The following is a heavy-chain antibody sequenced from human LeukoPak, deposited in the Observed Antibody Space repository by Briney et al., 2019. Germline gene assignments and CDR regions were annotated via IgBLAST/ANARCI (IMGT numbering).Heavy chain of an antibody. CDR2: ISSSSSYI. V-gene: IGHV3-21*03. CDR3: TRTYYYGSGRKSGPIFRY. CDR1: GFTFSSYS. Sequence: PGGSLRLSCAASGFTFSSYSMNWVRQAPGKGLEWVSSISSSSSYIYYADSVKGRFTISRDNAKNSLYLQMNSLKTEDTAVYYCTRTYYYGSGRKSGPIFRYWGQGTLVTVSS. D-gene: IGHD3-10*01. J-gene: IGHJ4*02.